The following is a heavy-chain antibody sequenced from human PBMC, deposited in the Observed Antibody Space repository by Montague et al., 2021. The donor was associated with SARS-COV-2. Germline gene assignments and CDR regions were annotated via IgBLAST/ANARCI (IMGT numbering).Heavy chain of an antibody. D-gene: IGHD2-15*01. CDR1: GGSISSSSYY. J-gene: IGHJ3*01. CDR2: NYYSGST. V-gene: IGHV4-39*01. Sequence: SETLSLTCTVSGGSISSSSYYWGWIRQPPGKGLEWIGSNYYSGSTYYNPSLKSRVTISVDTSKNQFSLKLSSVTAADTAVYYCARWKLFCSGGSCYSKRFDFWGQGTMVTVSS. CDR3: ARWKLFCSGGSCYSKRFDF.